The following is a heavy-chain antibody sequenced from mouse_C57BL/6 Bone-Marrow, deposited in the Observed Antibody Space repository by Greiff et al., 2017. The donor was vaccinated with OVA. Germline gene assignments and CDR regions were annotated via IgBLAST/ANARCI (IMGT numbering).Heavy chain of an antibody. CDR1: GYTFTSYW. CDR2: IDPSDSET. Sequence: QVQLQQPGAELVRPGSSVKLSCKASGYTFTSYWMHWVKQRPIQGLEWIGNIDPSDSETHYNKKFKDKATLTVEKSSSTAYMQLSSLTSEDSAVYYCARCPLNLVRYFDVWGTGTTVTVPS. V-gene: IGHV1-52*01. J-gene: IGHJ1*03. CDR3: ARCPLNLVRYFDV. D-gene: IGHD1-1*02.